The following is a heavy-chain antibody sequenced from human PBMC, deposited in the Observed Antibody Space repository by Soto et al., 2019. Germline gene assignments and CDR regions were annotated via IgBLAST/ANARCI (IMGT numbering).Heavy chain of an antibody. V-gene: IGHV3-30*18. CDR2: ISYDGSNK. CDR3: AKDLDSGRLPEIDY. Sequence: GGSLRLSCAASGFTFSSYGMHWVRQAPGKGLEWVAVISYDGSNKYYADSVKGRFTISRDNSKNTLYLQMNSLRAEDTAVYYCAKDLDSGRLPEIDYWGQGTLVTVSS. D-gene: IGHD3-10*01. CDR1: GFTFSSYG. J-gene: IGHJ4*02.